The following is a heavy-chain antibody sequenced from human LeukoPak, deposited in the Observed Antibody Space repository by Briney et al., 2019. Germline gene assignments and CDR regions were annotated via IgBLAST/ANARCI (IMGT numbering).Heavy chain of an antibody. J-gene: IGHJ4*02. CDR3: ARDHTIAAADY. Sequence: PGGSLRLSCAASGFTFSSYWVSWVRQAPGKGLEWVANIKQDGSEKYYVDSVKGRFTISRDNAKNSLYLQMNSLRAEDTAVYYCARDHTIAAADYWGLGTLVTVSS. CDR1: GFTFSSYW. CDR2: IKQDGSEK. D-gene: IGHD6-13*01. V-gene: IGHV3-7*03.